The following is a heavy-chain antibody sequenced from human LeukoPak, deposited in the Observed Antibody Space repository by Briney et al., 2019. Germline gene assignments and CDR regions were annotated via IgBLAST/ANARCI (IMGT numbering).Heavy chain of an antibody. J-gene: IGHJ3*02. D-gene: IGHD1-26*01. Sequence: SETLSLTCTVSGYSISSGYYWGWIRQPPGKGLEWIGSFYYTGSTFYSPSLKSRVTISVDTSKNQFSLKLSSVTAADTAVYYCARRSGTYHAFDIWGQGTMVTVSS. V-gene: IGHV4-38-2*02. CDR3: ARRSGTYHAFDI. CDR1: GYSISSGYY. CDR2: FYYTGST.